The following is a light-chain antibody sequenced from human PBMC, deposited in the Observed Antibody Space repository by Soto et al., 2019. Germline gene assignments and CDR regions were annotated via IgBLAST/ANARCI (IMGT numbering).Light chain of an antibody. J-gene: IGKJ1*01. CDR3: QQSYSTPRT. Sequence: DIQMTPSPSSLSASVGDRVTITCRASQSISSYLNWYPQKPGKAPKLLIYAASSLQSGVPSRFSGSRSGTDFTLTISRLQPEDIATYYCQQSYSTPRTFGQGTKVEIK. CDR1: QSISSY. CDR2: AAS. V-gene: IGKV1-39*01.